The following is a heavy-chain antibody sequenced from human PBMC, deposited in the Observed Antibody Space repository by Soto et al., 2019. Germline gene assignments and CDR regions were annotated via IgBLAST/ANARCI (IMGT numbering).Heavy chain of an antibody. CDR3: ARGFYYGSGSYYRATNYYYYYGMDV. D-gene: IGHD3-10*01. CDR2: INHSGST. CDR1: GGSFSGYY. J-gene: IGHJ6*02. Sequence: SETLSLTCAVYGGSFSGYYWGWIRQPPGKGLEWIGEINHSGSTNYNPSLKSRVTISVDTSKNQFSLKLSSVTAADTAVYYCARGFYYGSGSYYRATNYYYYYGMDVWGQGTTVT. V-gene: IGHV4-34*01.